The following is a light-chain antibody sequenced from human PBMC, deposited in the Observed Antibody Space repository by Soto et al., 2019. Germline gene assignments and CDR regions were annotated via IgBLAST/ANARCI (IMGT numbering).Light chain of an antibody. CDR3: QRYGSSPWT. J-gene: IGKJ1*01. Sequence: EIVLTQSPGTLSLSPGERATLSCRASQSVSSSYLAWYQQKPGQAPRPLIYGASSRAIGIPDRFSGSGSGTDFSLTIRRLEPEDFAVYYCQRYGSSPWTFGQGTKVEI. CDR1: QSVSSSY. CDR2: GAS. V-gene: IGKV3-20*01.